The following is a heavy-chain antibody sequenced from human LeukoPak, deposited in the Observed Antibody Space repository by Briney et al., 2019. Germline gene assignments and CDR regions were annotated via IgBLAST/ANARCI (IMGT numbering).Heavy chain of an antibody. D-gene: IGHD7-27*01. CDR2: IYTTGRT. V-gene: IGHV4-4*09. J-gene: IGHJ3*02. CDR3: AKILGSGVWYGFDI. CDR1: GGSVNSYY. Sequence: SETLSLTCSVSGGSVNSYYWSWIRQLPGKGLEWIGYIYTTGRTNYNPSLKSRVTISVDTSKNQFSLKLSSVTAADTAVYYCAKILGSGVWYGFDIWGQGTMVTVSS.